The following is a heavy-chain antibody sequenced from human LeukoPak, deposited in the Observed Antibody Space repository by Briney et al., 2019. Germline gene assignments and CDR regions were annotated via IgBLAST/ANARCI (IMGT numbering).Heavy chain of an antibody. V-gene: IGHV3-52*01. D-gene: IGHD3-3*01. CDR1: GFTFSSSW. J-gene: IGHJ3*02. CDR3: AREALEWSPPDI. CDR2: IKCDGSEK. Sequence: GGSLRLSCAASGFTFSSSWMHWVCQAPEKGLEWVADIKCDGSEKYYVDSVKGRFTISRDNSKNTLYLQMNNMRTEDTAVYYCAREALEWSPPDIWGQGTTVTVSS.